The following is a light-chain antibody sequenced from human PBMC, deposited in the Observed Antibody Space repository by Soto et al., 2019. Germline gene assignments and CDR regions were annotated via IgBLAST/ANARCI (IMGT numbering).Light chain of an antibody. J-gene: IGKJ4*01. Sequence: ELVLTQSPATLSLSPGERATLSCRASQSVSSYLAWYPQKPGQAPRLLIYDASNRATGIPARFSGSGSGTDFTLPISSLEPDDLAVYYCQQRSNWPLTFGGGTKVESK. CDR3: QQRSNWPLT. CDR1: QSVSSY. V-gene: IGKV3-11*01. CDR2: DAS.